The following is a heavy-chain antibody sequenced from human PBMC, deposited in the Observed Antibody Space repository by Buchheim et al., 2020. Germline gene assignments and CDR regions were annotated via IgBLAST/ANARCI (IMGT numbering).Heavy chain of an antibody. CDR1: GGSVSSGSYY. J-gene: IGHJ4*02. V-gene: IGHV4-61*01. CDR2: IYYTGST. CDR3: ARRFCSSTSCYEGFHY. D-gene: IGHD2-2*01. Sequence: QVQLQESGPGLVKSSETLSLTCTVSGGSVSSGSYYWSWIRQPPGKRLEWIGYIYYTGSTNYNPSLKSRVTISVDTSRNQFSLKLNSVTAADTAVYYCARRFCSSTSCYEGFHYWGQGTL.